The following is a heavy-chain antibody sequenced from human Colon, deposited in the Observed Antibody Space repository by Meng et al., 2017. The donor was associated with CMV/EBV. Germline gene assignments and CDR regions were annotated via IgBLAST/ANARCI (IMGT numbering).Heavy chain of an antibody. CDR1: GVSATIGAYH. CDR2: IYDTGIT. V-gene: IGHV4-61*08. J-gene: IGHJ4*02. D-gene: IGHD2/OR15-2a*01. Sequence: VRLQEWGPGLVKPPASLPLTRVVAGVSATIGAYHWSWIRQSPGKGLEWIGYIYDTGITIYNPSLKSRVTIFLETSKNQFSLNLNSMTTADTAVYYCAKSRSSTPGIVDDWGQGTLVTVSS. CDR3: AKSRSSTPGIVDD.